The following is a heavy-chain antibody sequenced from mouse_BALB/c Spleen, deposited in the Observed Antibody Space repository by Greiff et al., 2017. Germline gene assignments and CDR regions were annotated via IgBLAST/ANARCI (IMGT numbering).Heavy chain of an antibody. CDR1: GFTFTDYY. CDR3: ARPPSGTSWYVDV. V-gene: IGHV7-3*02. Sequence: EVQLVESGGGLVQPGGSLRLSCATSGFTFTDYYMSWVRQPPGKALEWLGFIRNKANGYTTEYSASVKGRFTISRDNSQSILYLQMNTLRAEDSATYYCARPPSGTSWYVDVWGAGTTVTVSS. D-gene: IGHD4-1*01. CDR2: IRNKANGYTT. J-gene: IGHJ1*01.